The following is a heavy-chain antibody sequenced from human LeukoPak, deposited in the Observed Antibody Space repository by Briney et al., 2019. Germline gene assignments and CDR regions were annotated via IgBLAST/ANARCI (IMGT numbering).Heavy chain of an antibody. CDR1: GFTFSSYS. Sequence: GGSLRLSCAASGFTFSSYSMNWVRQVPGKGLEWVSYISSSSSTIYYADSVKGRFTISRDNAKNSLYLQMNSLRAEDTAVYYCARLYCSGGSCYFPWGQGTLVTVSS. J-gene: IGHJ4*02. V-gene: IGHV3-48*01. CDR3: ARLYCSGGSCYFP. D-gene: IGHD2-15*01. CDR2: ISSSSSTI.